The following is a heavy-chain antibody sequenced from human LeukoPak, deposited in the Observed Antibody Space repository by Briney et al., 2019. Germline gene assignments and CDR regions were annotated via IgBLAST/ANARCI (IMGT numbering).Heavy chain of an antibody. CDR3: ARGERYSYGYEGENY. V-gene: IGHV3-53*01. CDR2: IYSGGST. D-gene: IGHD5-18*01. Sequence: GGSLRLSCAASGFTVSSNYMSWVRQAPGKGLEWVSVIYSGGSTYYADSVKGRFTISRDNSKNTLYLQTNSLRAEDTAVYYCARGERYSYGYEGENYWGQGTLVTVSS. J-gene: IGHJ4*02. CDR1: GFTVSSNY.